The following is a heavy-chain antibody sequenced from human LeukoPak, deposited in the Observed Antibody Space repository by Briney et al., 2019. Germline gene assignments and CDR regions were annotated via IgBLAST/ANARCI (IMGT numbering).Heavy chain of an antibody. V-gene: IGHV4-31*03. J-gene: IGHJ4*02. CDR3: ARVFRGSSKKYFDY. CDR1: GGSISSGGYY. Sequence: SETLSLTCTVSGGSISSGGYYWSWIRQHPGKGLEWIGYIYYSGSTYYNPSLKSRVTISVDTSKNQFSLKLSSVTAADTAVYYCARVFRGSSKKYFDYWGQRTLVTVSS. D-gene: IGHD6-6*01. CDR2: IYYSGST.